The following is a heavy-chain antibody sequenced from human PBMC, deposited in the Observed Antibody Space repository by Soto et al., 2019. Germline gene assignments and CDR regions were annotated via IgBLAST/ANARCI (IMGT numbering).Heavy chain of an antibody. CDR3: ATGRDTQVYHTAFDL. J-gene: IGHJ3*01. CDR1: GVTFSSYA. V-gene: IGHV1-69*01. D-gene: IGHD6-6*01. CDR2: VIPIFPTA. Sequence: QVQLVQSGAELRKPGSSVKVSCKATGVTFSSYAFTWVRQVPGQGLDWMGGVIPIFPTANYAEKFQDRVTMTADDSTTTVYMELSSLRSEDTAVYYCATGRDTQVYHTAFDLWGQGTLVTVSS.